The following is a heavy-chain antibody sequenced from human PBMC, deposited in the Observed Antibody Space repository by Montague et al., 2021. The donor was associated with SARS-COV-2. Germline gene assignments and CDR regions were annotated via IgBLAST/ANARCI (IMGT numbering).Heavy chain of an antibody. CDR3: SRGSYRYSQNHYYAMDV. V-gene: IGHV4-31*03. CDR1: GGSISSGGFL. Sequence: TLSLTCIVSGGSISSGGFLWTWVRHLPGKGLEWIGYIFYSGGTDYNPSLKSRVNIAVDTSKNQFSLKLSSVTAADTAVYYCSRGSYRYSQNHYYAMDVWGQGTTVIVSS. J-gene: IGHJ6*02. D-gene: IGHD4-11*01. CDR2: IFYSGGT.